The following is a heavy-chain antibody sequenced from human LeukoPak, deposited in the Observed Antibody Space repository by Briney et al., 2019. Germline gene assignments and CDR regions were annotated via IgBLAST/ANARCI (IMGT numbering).Heavy chain of an antibody. V-gene: IGHV1-2*02. CDR1: GYSFTGYY. D-gene: IGHD3-3*01. J-gene: IGHJ5*02. CDR3: AILGVLTGNWFDP. CDR2: INPNSGGT. Sequence: ASVKVSCKASGYSFTGYYMHWVRQAPGRGLEWMGWINPNSGGTNYAQKFQGRVTMTRDTSISTAYMELSRLRSGDTAVYYCAILGVLTGNWFDPWGQGTLVTVSS.